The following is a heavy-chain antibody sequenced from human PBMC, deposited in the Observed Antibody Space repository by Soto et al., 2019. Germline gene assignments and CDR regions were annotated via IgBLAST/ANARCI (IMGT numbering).Heavy chain of an antibody. J-gene: IGHJ4*02. V-gene: IGHV3-23*01. CDR1: GFTFSSYA. CDR3: AKAFVYSSPLRYYFDY. D-gene: IGHD6-13*01. CDR2: ISGSGGST. Sequence: GGSLRLSCAASGFTFSSYAMSWVRQAPGKGLEWVSAISGSGGSTYYADSVKGRFTISRDNSKNTLYLQMNSLRAEDTAVYYCAKAFVYSSPLRYYFDYWGQGTLVTVSS.